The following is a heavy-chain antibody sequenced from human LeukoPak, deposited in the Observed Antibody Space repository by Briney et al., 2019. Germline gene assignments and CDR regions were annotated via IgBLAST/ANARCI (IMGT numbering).Heavy chain of an antibody. V-gene: IGHV3-23*01. J-gene: IGHJ4*02. Sequence: GGSLRLSCAASGFTFSSYAMGWVRQAPGKGLEWVSAITASGGNTYYADSVKGRFTISRNNSKNTLYLQVNSLRAEDTAVYYCAKGNGYSYGRYYFDYWGQGTLVTVSS. CDR1: GFTFSSYA. CDR3: AKGNGYSYGRYYFDY. CDR2: ITASGGNT. D-gene: IGHD5-18*01.